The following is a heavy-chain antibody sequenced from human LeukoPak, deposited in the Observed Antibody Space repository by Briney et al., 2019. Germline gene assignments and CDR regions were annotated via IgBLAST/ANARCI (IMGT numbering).Heavy chain of an antibody. J-gene: IGHJ4*02. D-gene: IGHD5-18*01. CDR1: GGSISSHY. Sequence: SETLSLTCTVSGGSISSHYWSWIRQPPGKGLEWIGYIYYSGSTNYNPSLKSRVTISVDTSKNQFSLKLSSVTAADTAVYYCARADSYGVYFDYWGQGTLVTVSS. CDR2: IYYSGST. CDR3: ARADSYGVYFDY. V-gene: IGHV4-59*11.